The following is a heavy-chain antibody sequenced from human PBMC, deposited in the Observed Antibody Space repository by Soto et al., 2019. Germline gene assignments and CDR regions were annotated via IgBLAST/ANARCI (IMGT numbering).Heavy chain of an antibody. V-gene: IGHV1-69*01. J-gene: IGHJ6*02. Sequence: QVHLVQSGAEVKKPGSSVKVSCKASGGSFSNYAINWVRQAPGQGLEWMGGIIPRYVTANYAQNFQGRVTITADESASTVYMQMSSLRSEDTAVYYCARTMRVGSDYYDFWAYGMDVWGQGTTVTVSS. CDR3: ARTMRVGSDYYDFWAYGMDV. D-gene: IGHD3-3*01. CDR2: IIPRYVTA. CDR1: GGSFSNYA.